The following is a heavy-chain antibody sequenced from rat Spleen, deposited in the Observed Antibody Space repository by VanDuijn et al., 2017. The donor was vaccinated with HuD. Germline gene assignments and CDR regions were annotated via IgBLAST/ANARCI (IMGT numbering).Heavy chain of an antibody. CDR1: GFSLTSNS. V-gene: IGHV2-1*01. Sequence: QVQLKESGPGLVQPSQTLSLTCTVSGFSLTSNSVSWVRQPPGKGLEWMGVIWTGGSTDYNSALKSRLSISRDTSKSQVFLKMNSLGSEDTATYYCAVSGYGYWGQGVMVTVSS. CDR3: AVSGYGY. D-gene: IGHD4-3*01. J-gene: IGHJ2*01. CDR2: IWTGGST.